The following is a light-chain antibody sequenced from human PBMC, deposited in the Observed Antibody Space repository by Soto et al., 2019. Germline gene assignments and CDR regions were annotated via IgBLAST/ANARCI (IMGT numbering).Light chain of an antibody. Sequence: EIVMTQSPATLSVSPGERATLSCRASQSVSSNLAWYQQKPGQAPRLLIYAASTRATGVPARFSGTGSGTEFTFTISSLQSEDFAVYYCQQYNNWSPYTFGQGTKLEIK. V-gene: IGKV3-15*01. J-gene: IGKJ2*01. CDR3: QQYNNWSPYT. CDR2: AAS. CDR1: QSVSSN.